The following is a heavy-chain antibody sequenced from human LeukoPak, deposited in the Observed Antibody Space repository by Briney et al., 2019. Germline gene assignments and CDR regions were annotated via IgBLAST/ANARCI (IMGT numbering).Heavy chain of an antibody. CDR1: DGSISNYY. V-gene: IGHV4-59*01. CDR2: IYYSGST. D-gene: IGHD6-19*01. CDR3: ARDRKQWLRGPFDP. Sequence: PSETLSLTCTVSDGSISNYYWNWIRQPPGKGLEWIGYIYYSGSTNFNPSLKSRVTISVDTSKNQFSLNLRSVTAADTAVYYCARDRKQWLRGPFDPWGQGTLVTVPS. J-gene: IGHJ5*02.